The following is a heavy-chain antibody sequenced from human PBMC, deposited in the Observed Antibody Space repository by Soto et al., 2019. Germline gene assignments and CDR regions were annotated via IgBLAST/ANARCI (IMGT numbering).Heavy chain of an antibody. D-gene: IGHD6-13*01. CDR2: ISSSSTYI. Sequence: PGGSLRLSCAASGFSFSTYNMNWVRQAPGKGLEWVSSISSSSTYIYYADSVKGRFTISRDDAKNSLFLQMNSLRAEDTAVYYCARDVTAVIMWYYGMDVWGQGTTVTSP. CDR3: ARDVTAVIMWYYGMDV. J-gene: IGHJ6*02. V-gene: IGHV3-21*01. CDR1: GFSFSTYN.